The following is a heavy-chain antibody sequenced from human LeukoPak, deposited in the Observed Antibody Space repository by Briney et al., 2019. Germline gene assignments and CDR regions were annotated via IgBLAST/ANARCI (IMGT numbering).Heavy chain of an antibody. J-gene: IGHJ4*02. Sequence: GGSLRLSCAASGFTFDNYAMSWVRQAPGEGLEWVSAITGSGSNTYYADTVKGRFTISRDNSKNTLYLQMNSLRAEGTAVYYCAKAGSGSGSYYKVDYWGQGTLVTVSS. CDR3: AKAGSGSGSYYKVDY. CDR2: ITGSGSNT. CDR1: GFTFDNYA. D-gene: IGHD3-10*01. V-gene: IGHV3-23*01.